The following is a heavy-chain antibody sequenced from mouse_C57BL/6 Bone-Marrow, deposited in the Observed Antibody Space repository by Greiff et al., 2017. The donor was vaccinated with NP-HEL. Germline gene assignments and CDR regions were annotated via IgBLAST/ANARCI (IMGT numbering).Heavy chain of an antibody. V-gene: IGHV14-2*01. CDR1: GFNITDYY. CDR2: IDPEDGET. D-gene: IGHD2-2*01. J-gene: IGHJ2*01. CDR3: ALWLRLDYFDY. Sequence: VQLQQSGAELVKPGASVKLSCTASGFNITDYYMHWVKQRTEQGLEWIGRIDPEDGETKYDPKFQGKATIPADTSSNTAYLQLSSLTSEDTAVYYCALWLRLDYFDYWGQGTTLTVSS.